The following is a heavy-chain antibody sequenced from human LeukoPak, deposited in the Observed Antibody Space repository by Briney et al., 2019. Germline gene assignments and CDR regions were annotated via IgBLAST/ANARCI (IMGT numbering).Heavy chain of an antibody. Sequence: ASVKVSCTASGYTFTSYYMHWVRQAPGQGLEWMGIINPSGGSTSYAQKFQGRVTMTRDTSTSTVYMELSSLRSEDTAVYYCARGPPGDATTVTISLYYYYGMDVWGQGTTVTVSS. CDR2: INPSGGST. V-gene: IGHV1-46*01. D-gene: IGHD4-11*01. CDR3: ARGPPGDATTVTISLYYYYGMDV. J-gene: IGHJ6*02. CDR1: GYTFTSYY.